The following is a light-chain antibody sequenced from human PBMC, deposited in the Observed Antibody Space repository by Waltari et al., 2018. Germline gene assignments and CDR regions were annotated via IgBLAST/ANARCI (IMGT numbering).Light chain of an antibody. Sequence: SYVLTQPPSVSVAPGQTARITCGVNNIGGKSVHWYQQRPGQAPVLVVYDDSDRPSGIPERFSGANSGNTATLTISRVGAGDEADYFCQVWESRSDLVVFGGGTKLTVL. J-gene: IGLJ2*01. CDR3: QVWESRSDLVV. CDR1: NIGGKS. CDR2: DDS. V-gene: IGLV3-21*02.